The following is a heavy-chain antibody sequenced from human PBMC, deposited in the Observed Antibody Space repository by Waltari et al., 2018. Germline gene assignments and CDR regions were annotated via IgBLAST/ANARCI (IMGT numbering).Heavy chain of an antibody. CDR2: IYSDGRT. J-gene: IGHJ4*02. CDR1: GFTVTGKF. CDR3: AGRLPQVNYFDY. V-gene: IGHV3-53*01. Sequence: EVQLVESGGGLVQPGGSLRLSCAASGFTVTGKFMAWVRQTPGKGLEYSSVIYSDGRTFFPDSVKGRFTISRDNSKNTLDLQMNSVRADDTAVYYCAGRLPQVNYFDYWGLGTLVTVSS.